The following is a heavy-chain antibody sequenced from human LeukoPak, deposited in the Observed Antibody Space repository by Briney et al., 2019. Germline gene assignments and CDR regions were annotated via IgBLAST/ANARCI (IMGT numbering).Heavy chain of an antibody. CDR2: IYYSGST. D-gene: IGHD2-21*02. CDR1: GGSISSGDYY. V-gene: IGHV4-30-4*01. J-gene: IGHJ3*02. Sequence: PSQTLSLTCTVSGGSISSGDYYWSWIRQPPGKGLEWIEYIYYSGSTYYNPSLKSRVTISVDTSKNQFSLKLSSVTAADTAVYYCARGRGDFGVPDAFDIWGQGTMVTVSS. CDR3: ARGRGDFGVPDAFDI.